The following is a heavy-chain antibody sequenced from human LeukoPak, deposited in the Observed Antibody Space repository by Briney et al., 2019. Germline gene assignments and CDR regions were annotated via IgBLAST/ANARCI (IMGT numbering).Heavy chain of an antibody. CDR3: ARDRGLRFLEWSDFDY. CDR2: ISAYNGNT. Sequence: ASVKVSCKASGYTFNNYGISWVRQAPGQGLEWMGWISAYNGNTNYAQKLQGRVTMTTDTSTGTAYMELRSLRSDDTAVYYCARDRGLRFLEWSDFDYWGRGTLVTVSS. CDR1: GYTFNNYG. V-gene: IGHV1-18*01. D-gene: IGHD3-3*01. J-gene: IGHJ4*02.